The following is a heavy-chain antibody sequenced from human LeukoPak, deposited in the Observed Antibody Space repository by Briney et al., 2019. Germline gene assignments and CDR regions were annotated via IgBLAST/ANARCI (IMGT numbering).Heavy chain of an antibody. Sequence: GGSLRLSCAASGFTVSTDHMSWVRQAPGKGLEWVAVSYSGGSRSYAESVKGRFTISRDNSQNTLCLQMNSLRAEDTAVYYCARVWELSFDYWGQGTLVTVSS. V-gene: IGHV3-53*01. CDR1: GFTVSTDH. CDR2: SYSGGSR. J-gene: IGHJ4*02. CDR3: ARVWELSFDY. D-gene: IGHD1-26*01.